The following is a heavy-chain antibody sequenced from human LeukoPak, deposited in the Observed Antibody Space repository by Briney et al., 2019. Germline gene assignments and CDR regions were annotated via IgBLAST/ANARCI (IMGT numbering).Heavy chain of an antibody. Sequence: SVKVSCKASGGTFSSYAISWVRQAPGQGLEWMGGIIPIFGTANYAQKFQGRVTITTDESTSTAYMELSSLRSEDTAVYYCARVTMIVVVRGERSPAPLFDYWGQGTLVTVSS. CDR1: GGTFSSYA. CDR2: IIPIFGTA. V-gene: IGHV1-69*05. CDR3: ARVTMIVVVRGERSPAPLFDY. J-gene: IGHJ4*02. D-gene: IGHD3-22*01.